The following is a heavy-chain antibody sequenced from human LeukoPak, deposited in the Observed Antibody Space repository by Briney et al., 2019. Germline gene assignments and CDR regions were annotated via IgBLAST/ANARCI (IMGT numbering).Heavy chain of an antibody. D-gene: IGHD3-16*01. CDR3: ARQRYPWGSAFDI. J-gene: IGHJ3*02. CDR1: GYSFVNYW. V-gene: IGHV5-51*01. Sequence: GESLKISCKASGYSFVNYWIGWVRQMPGKGLEWMGIIHPGNSDIRYSPSFEDQVIILVDRSITTAYLQWSSLKASDSAMYYCARQRYPWGSAFDIWGQGTMVTVSS. CDR2: IHPGNSDI.